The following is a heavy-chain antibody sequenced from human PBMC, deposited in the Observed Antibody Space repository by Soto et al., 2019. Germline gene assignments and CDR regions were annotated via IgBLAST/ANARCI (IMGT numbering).Heavy chain of an antibody. V-gene: IGHV3-33*01. CDR2: IWYDGSNK. J-gene: IGHJ3*02. D-gene: IGHD6-13*01. CDR1: GFTFSSYG. Sequence: GGSLRLSCAASGFTFSSYGMHWVRQAPGKGLEWVAVIWYDGSNKYYADSVKGRFTISRDNSKNTLYLQMNSLRAEDTAVYYCARGPYSSSWFDDAFDIWGQGTMVTVSS. CDR3: ARGPYSSSWFDDAFDI.